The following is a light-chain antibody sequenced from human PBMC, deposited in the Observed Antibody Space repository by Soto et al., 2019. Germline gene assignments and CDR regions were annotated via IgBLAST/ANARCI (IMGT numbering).Light chain of an antibody. CDR1: QSVSSY. J-gene: IGKJ4*01. Sequence: EIVLTQSPATLSLSPGERAALSCRASQSVSSYLAWYQQKPGRAPRLLIYDASNRATGIPARFSGSGSGTDFTLTISSLERDDVAVYYCQHRNNWLTFGGGTKVEIK. CDR3: QHRNNWLT. V-gene: IGKV3-11*01. CDR2: DAS.